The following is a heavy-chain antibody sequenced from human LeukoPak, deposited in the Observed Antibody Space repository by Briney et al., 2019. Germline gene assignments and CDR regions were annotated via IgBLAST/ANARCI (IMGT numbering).Heavy chain of an antibody. Sequence: PSETLSLTCAVYGGSFSGYYWSWIRQPPGKGLEWIGEINHSGSTNYNPSLKSRVTISVDTSKNQFSLKLSSVTAADTAVYYCAREVIAAAGLDYWGQGTLDTVSS. CDR2: INHSGST. J-gene: IGHJ4*02. D-gene: IGHD6-13*01. CDR3: AREVIAAAGLDY. CDR1: GGSFSGYY. V-gene: IGHV4-34*01.